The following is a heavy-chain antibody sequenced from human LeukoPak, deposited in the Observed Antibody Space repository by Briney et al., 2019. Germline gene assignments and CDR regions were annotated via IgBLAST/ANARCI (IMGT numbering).Heavy chain of an antibody. CDR2: IYYSGST. CDR3: ARADSSGYYNY. D-gene: IGHD3-22*01. Sequence: SETLSLTCTVSGGSISSYYWSWIRQPPGKGLEWIGYIYYSGSTNYNPSLKSRVTISVDTSKNQFSLKLSSVTAADTAVYYCARADSSGYYNYWGQGTLATVSS. V-gene: IGHV4-59*01. J-gene: IGHJ4*02. CDR1: GGSISSYY.